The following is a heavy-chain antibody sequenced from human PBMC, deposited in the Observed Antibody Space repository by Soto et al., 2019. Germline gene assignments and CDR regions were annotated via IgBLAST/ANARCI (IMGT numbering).Heavy chain of an antibody. V-gene: IGHV1-3*01. Sequence: ASVKVSCKASGYTFTSYAMHWVRQAPGQRLEWMGWINAGNGNTKYSQKFQGRVTITRDTSASTAYMELSSLRSEDTAVYYCARFPLAVAGLRGFDYWGQGTLVTVSS. CDR3: ARFPLAVAGLRGFDY. J-gene: IGHJ4*02. CDR2: INAGNGNT. CDR1: GYTFTSYA. D-gene: IGHD6-19*01.